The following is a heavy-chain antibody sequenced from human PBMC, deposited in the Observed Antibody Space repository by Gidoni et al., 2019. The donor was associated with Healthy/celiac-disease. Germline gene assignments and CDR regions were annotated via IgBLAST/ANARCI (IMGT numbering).Heavy chain of an antibody. CDR1: GYPFTGYY. D-gene: IGHD5-12*01. CDR3: ARDRVVEMATPDY. J-gene: IGHJ4*02. Sequence: QAQLVQSGAESKKPGASVKVPFKPSGYPFTGYYMHWGRQAPGQGREWMGWINPNSGGTNYAQEFQGRVTMTRDTSISTAYMELSRLRSDDTAVYYCARDRVVEMATPDYWGQGTLVTVSS. V-gene: IGHV1-2*02. CDR2: INPNSGGT.